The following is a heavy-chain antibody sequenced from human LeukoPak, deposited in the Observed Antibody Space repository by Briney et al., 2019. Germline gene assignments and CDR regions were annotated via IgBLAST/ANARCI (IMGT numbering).Heavy chain of an antibody. CDR3: ARLTGISFSRGAFDI. D-gene: IGHD6-13*01. J-gene: IGHJ3*02. Sequence: PGGSLRLSCAASGFTFSSYWMSWVRQAPGKGLEWVANIKQDGSEKYYVDSVKGRFTISRDNAKNSLYLQMNSLRVEDTAVYYCARLTGISFSRGAFDIWGQGTTVTVSS. V-gene: IGHV3-7*02. CDR1: GFTFSSYW. CDR2: IKQDGSEK.